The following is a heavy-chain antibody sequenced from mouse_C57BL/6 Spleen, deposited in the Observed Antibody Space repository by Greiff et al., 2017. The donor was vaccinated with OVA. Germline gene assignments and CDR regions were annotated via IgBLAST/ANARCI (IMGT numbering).Heavy chain of an antibody. J-gene: IGHJ4*01. CDR1: GYTFTSYW. CDR3: ARGDTTVVMDY. CDR2: IDPSDSET. Sequence: VQLQQPGAELVRPGSSVKLSCKASGYTFTSYWMHWVKQRPIQGLEWIGNIDPSDSETHYNQKFKDKATLTVDKSSSTAYMQLSSLTSEDSAVYYCARGDTTVVMDYWGQGTSVTVSS. D-gene: IGHD1-1*01. V-gene: IGHV1-52*01.